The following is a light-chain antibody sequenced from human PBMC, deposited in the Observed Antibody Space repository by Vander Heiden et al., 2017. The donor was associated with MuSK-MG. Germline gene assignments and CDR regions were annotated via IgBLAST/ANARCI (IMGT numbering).Light chain of an antibody. V-gene: IGLV1-44*01. J-gene: IGLJ2*01. CDR2: SNH. CDR1: SSNIGSNT. CDR3: AAWDDSLNGVV. Sequence: QSVLTQPPSASGTPGQRVTISRSGSSSNIGSNTVNWYQQLPGTAPKLLIYSNHQRPSGVPDRFSGSKSGTSATLAISGLQSEDEADYYCAAWDDSLNGVVVGGGTKLTVL.